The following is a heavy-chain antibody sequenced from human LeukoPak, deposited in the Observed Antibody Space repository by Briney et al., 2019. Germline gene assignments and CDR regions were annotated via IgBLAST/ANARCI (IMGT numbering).Heavy chain of an antibody. V-gene: IGHV1-3*01. D-gene: IGHD2-15*01. CDR1: GYTFTNYV. J-gene: IGHJ6*04. Sequence: ASVKVSCKASGYTFTNYVMHWVRQAPGQRLEWMGWSNGGNGNTKYSQKFQGRVAITRDTSASTAYMELSSLRSEDTAVYYCARDPLFCSGGSCIPYYYGLDVWGKGTTVTVSS. CDR2: SNGGNGNT. CDR3: ARDPLFCSGGSCIPYYYGLDV.